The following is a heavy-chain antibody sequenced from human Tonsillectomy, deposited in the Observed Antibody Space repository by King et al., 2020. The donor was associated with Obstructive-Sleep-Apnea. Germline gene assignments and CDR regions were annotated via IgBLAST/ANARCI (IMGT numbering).Heavy chain of an antibody. CDR1: GFTFSSYD. J-gene: IGHJ6*02. D-gene: IGHD2-2*01. V-gene: IGHV3-30*18. CDR2: VSNDGSNK. CDR3: AKDGGGDSVVVPAATLYYYGMDV. Sequence: VKLVESGGGVVQPGRSQRLSCAASGFTFSSYDMHWVRQAPGKGLEWVAVVSNDGSNKYYADSVKGRFTISRDNSKNTLYLQMNSLRPEDTAVYYCAKDGGGDSVVVPAATLYYYGMDVWGQGTTVTVSS.